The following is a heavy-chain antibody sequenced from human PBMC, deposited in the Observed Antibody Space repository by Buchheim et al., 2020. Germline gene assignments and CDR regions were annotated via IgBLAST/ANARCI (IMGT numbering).Heavy chain of an antibody. CDR2: IYYSGST. Sequence: QVQLQQWGAGLLKPSETLSLTCAVYGGSFSGYYWSWIRQPPGKGLEWIGYIYYSGSTYYNPSLKSRVTISVDTSKNQFSLKLSSVTAADTAVYYCARSRNTYYYDSSGVDYWGQGTL. V-gene: IGHV4-34*01. CDR3: ARSRNTYYYDSSGVDY. J-gene: IGHJ4*02. CDR1: GGSFSGYY. D-gene: IGHD3-22*01.